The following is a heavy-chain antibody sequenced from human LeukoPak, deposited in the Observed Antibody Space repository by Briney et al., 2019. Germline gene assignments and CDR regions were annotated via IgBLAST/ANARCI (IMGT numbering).Heavy chain of an antibody. CDR3: ARLLSARGYTYGYTVY. Sequence: ASVTVSCTASAYPFDNYYMHWVRQAPGQGLEWMGWINPKSGVTNYAQKSQGRVTMTTDTASTTAYMELSRLRSDDTAIYYCARLLSARGYTYGYTVYWGQGTLVTVSS. V-gene: IGHV1-2*02. CDR1: AYPFDNYY. D-gene: IGHD5-18*01. CDR2: INPKSGVT. J-gene: IGHJ4*02.